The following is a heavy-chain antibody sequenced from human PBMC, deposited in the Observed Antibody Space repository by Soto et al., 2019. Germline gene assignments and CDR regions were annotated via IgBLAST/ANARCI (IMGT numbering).Heavy chain of an antibody. CDR3: AHSQRGPRDF. V-gene: IGHV2-5*02. CDR2: IYWDDDK. J-gene: IGHJ4*02. CDR1: GFSLSTTGVA. D-gene: IGHD5-12*01. Sequence: QITLKESGPTLVRPTQTLTLTCTFSGFSLSTTGVAVAWIRQPPGEALEWLALIYWDDDKRYNSSLKSRLTFTKDTSRDQVVLAMTNMDPMDTSTYFCAHSQRGPRDFWGPGILVTVSS.